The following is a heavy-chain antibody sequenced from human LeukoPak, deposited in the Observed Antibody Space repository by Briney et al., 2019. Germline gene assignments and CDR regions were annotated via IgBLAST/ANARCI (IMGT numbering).Heavy chain of an antibody. D-gene: IGHD6-13*01. CDR3: ARPLVGTGYSSSWYFAY. CDR2: IYPGDSDT. J-gene: IGHJ4*02. V-gene: IGHV5-51*01. Sequence: GESLKISCKGSGYSFTSYWIAWVRQMPGKGLEWMGIIYPGDSDTRYSPSFQGQVTISADKSVTTAYLQWTSLKASDTAVYYCARPLVGTGYSSSWYFAYWGQGTQVTVSS. CDR1: GYSFTSYW.